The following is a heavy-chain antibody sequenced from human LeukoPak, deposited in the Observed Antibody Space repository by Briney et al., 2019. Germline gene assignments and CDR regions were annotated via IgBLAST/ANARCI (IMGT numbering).Heavy chain of an antibody. J-gene: IGHJ6*03. CDR3: ARVGYYYDSNWVQYYYYYMDV. Sequence: GGSLRLSCAASGFTFSSYWMSWVRQAPGKGREWVANIKQDGSEKYYVDSVKGRFTISRDNAKNSLYLQMNSLRAEDTAVYYCARVGYYYDSNWVQYYYYYMDVWGKGTTVTVSS. CDR2: IKQDGSEK. V-gene: IGHV3-7*01. D-gene: IGHD3-22*01. CDR1: GFTFSSYW.